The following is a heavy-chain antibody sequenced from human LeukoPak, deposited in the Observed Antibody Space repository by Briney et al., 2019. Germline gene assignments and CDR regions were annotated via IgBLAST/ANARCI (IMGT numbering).Heavy chain of an antibody. CDR3: VKDRYVDY. J-gene: IGHJ4*02. D-gene: IGHD3-16*01. CDR1: GFSFSSYA. Sequence: GGSLRLSCSVSGFSFSSYAMHWVRQAPGKGLEYVSSISSNGDSTYYADSVKGRFTISRDDSKNTLFLQMSSLRAEDTAVYYCVKDRYVDYWGQGTLVTVSS. CDR2: ISSNGDST. V-gene: IGHV3-64D*09.